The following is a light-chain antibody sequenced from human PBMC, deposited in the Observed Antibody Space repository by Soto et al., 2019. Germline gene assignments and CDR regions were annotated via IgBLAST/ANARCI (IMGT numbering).Light chain of an antibody. J-gene: IGKJ2*01. Sequence: IVLTQSPGTLSLSPGERATLSCRASQSVSSSYLAWYQQKPGQAPRLIIYGASSRATGIPDRFSGSGSGTDFTLPISRLESEDFAVYYCQQYGNSPPNTFGQGTKLEIK. CDR2: GAS. CDR1: QSVSSSY. CDR3: QQYGNSPPNT. V-gene: IGKV3-20*01.